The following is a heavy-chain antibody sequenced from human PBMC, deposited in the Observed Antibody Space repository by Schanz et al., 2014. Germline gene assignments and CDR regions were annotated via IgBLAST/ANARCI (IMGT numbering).Heavy chain of an antibody. Sequence: EVQLLDSGGGLVQPGGSLRLSCAASGFTFNSYAMTWVRQAPGKGLEWVSSISHSGGSKYYADSVKGRFTISRDNSENTLYLQMNSLRAEDTAVYYCAKDLLYGAPMPLNHLDYWGQGTLVTVSS. J-gene: IGHJ4*02. V-gene: IGHV3-23*01. CDR3: AKDLLYGAPMPLNHLDY. CDR2: ISHSGGSK. CDR1: GFTFNSYA. D-gene: IGHD2-2*01.